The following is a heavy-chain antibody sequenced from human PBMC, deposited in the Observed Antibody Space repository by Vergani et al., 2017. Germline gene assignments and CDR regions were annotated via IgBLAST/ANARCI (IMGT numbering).Heavy chain of an antibody. CDR2: INYVGRT. D-gene: IGHD4-23*01. CDR3: ARGPFAKVIYGGKLSWFDP. V-gene: IGHV4-39*07. Sequence: QVQLQQWGAGLVKPSETLSLICTVSGGSINPSSSFWGWIRQSPGKGLEWIGSINYVGRTYYIPSLQSRATVFVDTSKNQFSLKLSSVTAADTAVYYCARGPFAKVIYGGKLSWFDPWGQGTLVTVSS. J-gene: IGHJ5*02. CDR1: GGSINPSSSF.